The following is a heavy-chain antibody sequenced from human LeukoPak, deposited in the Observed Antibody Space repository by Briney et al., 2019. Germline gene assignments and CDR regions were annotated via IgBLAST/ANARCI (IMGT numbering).Heavy chain of an antibody. CDR2: LYASGIT. V-gene: IGHV3-66*01. CDR3: AAKGNGYTGIYVFAH. D-gene: IGHD1-26*01. Sequence: GESLRLSCAASGFGVSVNYMSRVRQAPGKGLEWVSVLYASGITKYADSVKGRFTISRDTSDNTLNLQMNGLGVDDSAVYYCAAKGNGYTGIYVFAHWGQGTLVTVSA. J-gene: IGHJ4*02. CDR1: GFGVSVNY.